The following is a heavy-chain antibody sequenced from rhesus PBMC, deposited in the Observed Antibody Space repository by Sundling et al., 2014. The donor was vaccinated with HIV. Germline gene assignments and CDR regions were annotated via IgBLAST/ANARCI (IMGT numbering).Heavy chain of an antibody. CDR2: IIPLVGIT. V-gene: IGHV1-198*02. CDR1: GFTFGSYA. J-gene: IGHJ6*01. Sequence: QVQLVQSGAEVKKPGASVKVSCKASGFTFGSYAINWVRQAPGQGLEWMGVIIPLVGITNFAEKFQGRVTITADTSTNTAYMEVSSLRSEDTAVYYCAREVGIAAGHWGYGLDSWGQGVVVTVSS. CDR3: AREVGIAAGHWGYGLDS. D-gene: IGHD6-13*01.